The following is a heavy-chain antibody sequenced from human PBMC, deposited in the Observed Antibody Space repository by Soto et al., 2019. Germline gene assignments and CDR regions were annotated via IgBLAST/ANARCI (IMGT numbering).Heavy chain of an antibody. Sequence: SETLSLTCTVSGGSISSGGYYWSWIRQHPGKGLEWIGYIYYSGSTYYNPSLKSRVTISVDTSKNQFSLKLSSVTAADTAVYYCARELYGDYSFLDYYGMDVWGQGTTVTVSS. CDR1: GGSISSGGYY. CDR3: ARELYGDYSFLDYYGMDV. J-gene: IGHJ6*02. V-gene: IGHV4-31*03. D-gene: IGHD4-17*01. CDR2: IYYSGST.